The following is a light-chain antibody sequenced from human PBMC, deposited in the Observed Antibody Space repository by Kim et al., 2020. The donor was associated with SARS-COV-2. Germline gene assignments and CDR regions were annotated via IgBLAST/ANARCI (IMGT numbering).Light chain of an antibody. CDR1: QSVSSN. Sequence: TLSGSPWERATLSCRASQSVSSNLAWYQQKPGQAPRLLIYGASTRAPGIPARFSGSGSGTEFTLTISSLQSEDFAVYYCQQYNTHTFGQGTKLEI. CDR2: GAS. V-gene: IGKV3-15*01. CDR3: QQYNTHT. J-gene: IGKJ2*01.